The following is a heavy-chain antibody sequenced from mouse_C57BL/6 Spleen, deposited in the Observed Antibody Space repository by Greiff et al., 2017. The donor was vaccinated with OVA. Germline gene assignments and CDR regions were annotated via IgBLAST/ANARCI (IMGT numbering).Heavy chain of an antibody. CDR3: ARLGKGDAMDY. V-gene: IGHV1-69*01. Sequence: QVQLQQPGAELVMPGASVKLSCKASGYTFTSYWMHWVKQRPGQGLEWIGEIDPSDSYTNYNQKFKGKSTLTVDKSSSTAYMQRSSLTSEDSAVYYCARLGKGDAMDYWGQGTSVTVSS. D-gene: IGHD1-3*01. J-gene: IGHJ4*01. CDR1: GYTFTSYW. CDR2: IDPSDSYT.